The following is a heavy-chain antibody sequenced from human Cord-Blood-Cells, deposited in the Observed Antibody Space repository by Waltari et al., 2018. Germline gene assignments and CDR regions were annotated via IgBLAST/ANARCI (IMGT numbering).Heavy chain of an antibody. J-gene: IGHJ3*02. V-gene: IGHV4-34*01. D-gene: IGHD6-6*01. CDR1: GGSFSGYY. CDR3: ARPQGYSSSFDI. Sequence: QVQLQQWGAGLLKPSETLSLTCAVYGGSFSGYYWSWIRQPPGKGLEWIGENNHSGSPYANPSHKSRITISVDTSKNQFSLKLSSVTAADTAVYYCARPQGYSSSFDIWCQGTMVTVSS. CDR2: NNHSGSP.